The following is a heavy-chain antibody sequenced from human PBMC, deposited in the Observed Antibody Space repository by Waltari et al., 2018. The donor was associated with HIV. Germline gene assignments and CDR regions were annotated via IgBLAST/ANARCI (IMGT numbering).Heavy chain of an antibody. V-gene: IGHV1-8*01. Sequence: QVQLVQSGAELKKPGASVKVSCKTSGYTFTGYEINWARRATGQGIEWMGWVKPCTGNTGYALNGQGRVTMTRDTATSTAYMWLTSLTCEDKAVYYCVRGDRGGSSPMGGYWGQGTLLTVSS. CDR1: GYTFTGYE. CDR2: VKPCTGNT. D-gene: IGHD2-15*01. J-gene: IGHJ4*02. CDR3: VRGDRGGSSPMGGY.